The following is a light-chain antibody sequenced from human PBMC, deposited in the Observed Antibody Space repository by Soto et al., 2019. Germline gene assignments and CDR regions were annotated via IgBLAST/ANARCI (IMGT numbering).Light chain of an antibody. CDR3: QQYGSTVFT. CDR2: GAS. CDR1: QTVTTNY. V-gene: IGKV3-20*01. J-gene: IGKJ2*01. Sequence: ETVLTQSPGTLSLSPGETATLSCRASQTVTTNYLAWYQQKPDQAPRLLIYGASSRATGIPDRFSGSGSGTDFTLTISRQEPEDFAVNYCQQYGSTVFTFGQGTKLEIK.